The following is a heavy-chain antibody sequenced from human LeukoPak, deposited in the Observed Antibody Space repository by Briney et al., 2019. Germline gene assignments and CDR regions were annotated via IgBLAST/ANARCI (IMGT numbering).Heavy chain of an antibody. CDR2: IKQDGSEK. D-gene: IGHD3-22*01. V-gene: IGHV3-7*01. Sequence: GGSLRLSCAASGFTFSSYWMSWVRQAPGKGLEWVANIKQDGSEKYYVDSVKGRFTISRDNSKNTLYLQMNSLRAEDTAVYYCAKDPWSKYYYDSSGYYPDYWGQGTLVTVSS. CDR3: AKDPWSKYYYDSSGYYPDY. CDR1: GFTFSSYW. J-gene: IGHJ4*02.